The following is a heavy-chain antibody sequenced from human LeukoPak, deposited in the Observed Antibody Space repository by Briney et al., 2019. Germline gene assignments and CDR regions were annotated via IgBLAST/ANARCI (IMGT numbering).Heavy chain of an antibody. J-gene: IGHJ6*02. CDR1: GFTFSSHA. CDR2: TSGSGGST. D-gene: IGHD4-11*01. Sequence: PGGSLRLSCAASGFTFSSHAMSWVRQAPGKGLEWVSATSGSGGSTYYADSVKGRFSISRDNSKNTLYLQMNSLRAEDTAVYYRAKHLYTYYYYGLDVWGQGTTVTVSS. CDR3: AKHLYTYYYYGLDV. V-gene: IGHV3-23*01.